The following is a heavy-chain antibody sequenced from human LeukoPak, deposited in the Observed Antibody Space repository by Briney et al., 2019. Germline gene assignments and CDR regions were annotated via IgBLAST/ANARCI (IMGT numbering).Heavy chain of an antibody. D-gene: IGHD6-19*01. CDR3: AKSARVIAVEIDY. CDR1: GFTFSSYA. J-gene: IGHJ4*02. Sequence: GGSLRLSRAASGFTFSSYAMSWVRQAPGKGLEWVSGISVSGVSTNYADSVKGRFTISRDNSKNTLYLQMNSLRAEDTAVYYCAKSARVIAVEIDYWGQGTLVTVSS. CDR2: ISVSGVST. V-gene: IGHV3-23*01.